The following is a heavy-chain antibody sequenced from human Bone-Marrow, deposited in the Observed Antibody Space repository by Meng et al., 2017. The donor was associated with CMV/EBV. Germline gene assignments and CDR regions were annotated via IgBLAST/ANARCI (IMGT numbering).Heavy chain of an antibody. CDR2: IRYDGSNK. CDR1: GFPFGSHS. Sequence: GESLKISCAASGFPFGSHSMHWVRQAPGKGLEWVAFIRYDGSNKYYADSVKGRSTISRDNSKNTLYLQMNSLRAEDTAVYYCAKATYYDFWSGDYQYYYYGMDVWGQGTTVTVSS. CDR3: AKATYYDFWSGDYQYYYYGMDV. J-gene: IGHJ6*02. D-gene: IGHD3-3*01. V-gene: IGHV3-30*02.